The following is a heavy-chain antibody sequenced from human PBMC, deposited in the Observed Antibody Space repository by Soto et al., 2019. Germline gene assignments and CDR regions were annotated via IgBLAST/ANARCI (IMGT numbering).Heavy chain of an antibody. Sequence: QVQLVQSGAEVKKPGASVRVSCQGSGYVFTRYDVHWVRQATGQGLEWMGWMNPDRDKRGYAQKFQGRITMSVDPSTRTVYVELSSLGSEDTAIYYCVRGANFDPWGQGTLVTVSS. D-gene: IGHD1-7*01. CDR1: GYVFTRYD. CDR3: VRGANFDP. CDR2: MNPDRDKR. V-gene: IGHV1-8*01. J-gene: IGHJ5*02.